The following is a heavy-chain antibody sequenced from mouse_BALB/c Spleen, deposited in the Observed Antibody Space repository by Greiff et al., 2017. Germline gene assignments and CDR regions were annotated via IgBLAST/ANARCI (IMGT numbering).Heavy chain of an antibody. CDR1: GFTFSSFG. CDR2: ISSGSSTI. CDR3: AREVRRDYYAMDY. J-gene: IGHJ4*01. D-gene: IGHD2-14*01. V-gene: IGHV5-17*02. Sequence: EVQRVESGGDLVQPGGSRKLSCAASGFTFSSFGMHWVRQAPEKGLEWVAYISSGSSTIYYADTVKGRFTISRDNPKNTLFLQMTSLRSEDTAMYYCAREVRRDYYAMDYWGQGTSVTVSS.